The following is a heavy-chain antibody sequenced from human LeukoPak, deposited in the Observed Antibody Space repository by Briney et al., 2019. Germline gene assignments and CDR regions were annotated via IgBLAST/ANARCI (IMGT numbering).Heavy chain of an antibody. CDR1: GGTFSGYA. CDR2: IIPIFGTA. J-gene: IGHJ4*02. D-gene: IGHD6-19*01. V-gene: IGHV1-69*05. Sequence: GASVKVSCKASGGTFSGYAISWVRQAPGQGLEWMGGIIPIFGTANYAQKFQGRVTITTDESTSTAYMELSSLRPEDTAVYYCARVNIAVAGTPIDYWGQGTLVTVSS. CDR3: ARVNIAVAGTPIDY.